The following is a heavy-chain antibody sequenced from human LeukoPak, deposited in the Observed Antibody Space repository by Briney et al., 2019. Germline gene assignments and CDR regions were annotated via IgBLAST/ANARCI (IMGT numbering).Heavy chain of an antibody. Sequence: ASVKVSCKASGYTFTSYGISWVGQAPGQGKEWMGWISAYNGKRNYAQKLQGRGTMTTDTSTSTAYMELRSLRSDDTAVYYCARDGAVAGRGDYWGQGTLVTVSS. V-gene: IGHV1-18*01. CDR2: ISAYNGKR. J-gene: IGHJ4*02. CDR1: GYTFTSYG. D-gene: IGHD6-19*01. CDR3: ARDGAVAGRGDY.